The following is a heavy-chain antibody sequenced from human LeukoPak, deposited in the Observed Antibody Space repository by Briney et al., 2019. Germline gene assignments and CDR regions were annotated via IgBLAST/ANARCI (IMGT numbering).Heavy chain of an antibody. CDR1: EYTFTGYY. CDR2: INPSSGGT. D-gene: IGHD3-10*01. V-gene: IGHV1-2*02. Sequence: ASVKVSCKASEYTFTGYYMHWVRQAPGQGLEWMGWINPSSGGTNFAQNFQGRVTMTRDTSISTAYMELSRLRSDDTAVYYCARQYYGSGSYFHFDYWGQGTLVTVSS. CDR3: ARQYYGSGSYFHFDY. J-gene: IGHJ4*02.